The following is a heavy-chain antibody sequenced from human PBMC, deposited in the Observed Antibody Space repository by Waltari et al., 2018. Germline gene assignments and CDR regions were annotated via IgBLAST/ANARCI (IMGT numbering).Heavy chain of an antibody. D-gene: IGHD1-26*01. CDR2: IYHSRST. J-gene: IGHJ4*02. Sequence: QVQLQESGPGLVKPSETLSLTCAVSGYSISSGYYWGWIRQPPGKGLEWIGSIYHSRSTYYNPSLKSRVTISVDTSKNQFSLKLSSVTAADTAVYYCARLETPGATIHFDYWGQGTLVTVSS. CDR3: ARLETPGATIHFDY. CDR1: GYSISSGYY. V-gene: IGHV4-38-2*01.